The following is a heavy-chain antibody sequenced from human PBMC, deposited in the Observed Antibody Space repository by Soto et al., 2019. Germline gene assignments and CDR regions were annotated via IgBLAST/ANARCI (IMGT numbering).Heavy chain of an antibody. CDR3: VRDYYDTSGYPNTFDM. D-gene: IGHD3-22*01. CDR2: IGSRTSDI. J-gene: IGHJ3*02. CDR1: GFTLSRHT. V-gene: IGHV3-21*01. Sequence: PGGCLRLSCAASGFTLSRHTMNWVRQAPGKGLEWVSFIGSRTSDIYYADSVKGRFTISRDNAKNSLYLDLTRLRAEDTAVYFCVRDYYDTSGYPNTFDMWGQGTMVTVSS.